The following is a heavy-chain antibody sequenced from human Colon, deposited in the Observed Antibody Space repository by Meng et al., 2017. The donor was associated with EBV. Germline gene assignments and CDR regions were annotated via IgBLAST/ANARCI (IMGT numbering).Heavy chain of an antibody. D-gene: IGHD5-24*01. CDR2: IYHGGNT. V-gene: IGHV4-4*02. CDR3: ARGNAYNAPSFDY. Sequence: QGQLQESGPGLVEPSGTLSRTCAVSGASISSNNWWSWVRQPPGKRLEWIGEIYHGGNTNYNPSLKSRVTISVDRSNDQFSLSLSSVTAADTAVYYCARGNAYNAPSFDYWGQGTLVTVSS. J-gene: IGHJ4*02. CDR1: GASISSNNW.